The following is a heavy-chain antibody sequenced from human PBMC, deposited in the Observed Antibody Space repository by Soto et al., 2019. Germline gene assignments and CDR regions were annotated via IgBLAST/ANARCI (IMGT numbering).Heavy chain of an antibody. Sequence: QVQLQESGPGLVKPSETLSLTCTVSGGSISSYYWSWIRQPPGKGLEWIGYIYYSGSTNYNPSLKSRVTISVDTSKNQFSLKLSSVTAADTAVYYCATTGYCSGGSCYRPERAFDIWGQGTMVTVSS. J-gene: IGHJ3*02. CDR2: IYYSGST. CDR3: ATTGYCSGGSCYRPERAFDI. CDR1: GGSISSYY. V-gene: IGHV4-59*08. D-gene: IGHD2-15*01.